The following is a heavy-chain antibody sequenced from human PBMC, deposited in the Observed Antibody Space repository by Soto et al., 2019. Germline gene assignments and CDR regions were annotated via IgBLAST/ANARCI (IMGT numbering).Heavy chain of an antibody. CDR2: IKSKTDGGTT. J-gene: IGHJ6*02. CDR3: TTDPSKTGTHAHYYYGMDV. Sequence: EVQLVESGGGLVKPGGSLRLSCAASGFTFSNAWMSWVRQAPGKGLEWVGRIKSKTDGGTTDYAAPVKGRFTISRDDSKNTLYLQMNSLKTEDTAVYYCTTDPSKTGTHAHYYYGMDVWGQGTTVTVSS. D-gene: IGHD1-1*01. V-gene: IGHV3-15*01. CDR1: GFTFSNAW.